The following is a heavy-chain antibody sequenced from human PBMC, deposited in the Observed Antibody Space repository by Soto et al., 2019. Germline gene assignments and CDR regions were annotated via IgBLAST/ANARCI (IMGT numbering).Heavy chain of an antibody. CDR2: ISSSSSTI. J-gene: IGHJ4*02. CDR3: AREERDGDHANVDY. CDR1: GFTFSSYS. D-gene: IGHD4-17*01. V-gene: IGHV3-48*02. Sequence: PGGSLRLSCAASGFTFSSYSMNWVRQAPGKGLEWVSYISSSSSTIYYADSVKGRFTISRDNAKNSLYLQMNSLRDEDTAVYYCAREERDGDHANVDYWGQGTLVTVSS.